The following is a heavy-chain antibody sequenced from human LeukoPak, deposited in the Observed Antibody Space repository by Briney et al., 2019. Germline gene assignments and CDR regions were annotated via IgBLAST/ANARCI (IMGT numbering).Heavy chain of an antibody. CDR3: AKDGRYNWNDVGFDY. J-gene: IGHJ4*02. Sequence: PGGSLRLSCAASGFTFSSYAMSWVRQAPGKGLERVSAISGSGGSTYYADSVKGRFTISRDNSKNTLYLQMSSLRDEDTAVYYCAKDGRYNWNDVGFDYWGQGTLVTVSS. CDR1: GFTFSSYA. CDR2: ISGSGGST. D-gene: IGHD1-1*01. V-gene: IGHV3-23*01.